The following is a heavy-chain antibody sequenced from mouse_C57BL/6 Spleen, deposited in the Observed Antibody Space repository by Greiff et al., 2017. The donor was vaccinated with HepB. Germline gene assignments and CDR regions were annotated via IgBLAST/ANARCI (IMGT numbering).Heavy chain of an antibody. CDR3: VRQGGYRGLDY. J-gene: IGHJ4*01. CDR2: IRSKSNNYAT. Sequence: EVKLVESGGGLVQPKGSLKLSCAASGFSFNTYAMNWVRQAPGKGLEWVARIRSKSNNYATYYADSVKDRFTISRDDSESMLYLQMNNLKTEDTAMYYCVRQGGYRGLDYWGQGTSVTVSS. CDR1: GFSFNTYA. V-gene: IGHV10-1*01. D-gene: IGHD2-2*01.